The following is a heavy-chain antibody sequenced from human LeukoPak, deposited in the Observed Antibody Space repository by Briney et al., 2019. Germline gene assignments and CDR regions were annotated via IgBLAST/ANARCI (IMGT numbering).Heavy chain of an antibody. Sequence: GGSPRLSCAASGFTFSNAWMSWVRQAPGKGLEWVGRIKSKTDGGTTDYAAPVKGRFTISRDDSKNTLYLQMNSLKTEDTAVYYCTTEVYGSGSFNDYWGQGTLVTVSS. CDR2: IKSKTDGGTT. J-gene: IGHJ4*02. D-gene: IGHD3-10*01. CDR3: TTEVYGSGSFNDY. V-gene: IGHV3-15*01. CDR1: GFTFSNAW.